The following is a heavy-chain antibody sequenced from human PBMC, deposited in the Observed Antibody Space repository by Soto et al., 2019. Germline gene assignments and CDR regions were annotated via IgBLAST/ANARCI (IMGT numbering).Heavy chain of an antibody. CDR1: GFTFSSFA. J-gene: IGHJ3*02. V-gene: IGHV3-30-3*01. CDR3: VRDYSTSSSDAFDM. CDR2: ISFDGSNK. D-gene: IGHD6-6*01. Sequence: QVQLVESGGGVVQPGRSLRLSCAASGFTFSSFAMHWVRQAPGKGLEWVAVISFDGSNKFYADSVKGRFTISRDNSKNTLFLHMSSLRAGDTAVYYCVRDYSTSSSDAFDMWGQGTMVTVSS.